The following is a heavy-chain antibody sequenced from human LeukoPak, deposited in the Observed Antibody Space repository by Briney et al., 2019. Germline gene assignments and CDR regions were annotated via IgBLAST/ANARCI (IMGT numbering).Heavy chain of an antibody. D-gene: IGHD6-19*01. J-gene: IGHJ4*02. CDR2: ISSSSSYI. CDR3: AREARSSGWSNFDY. CDR1: GFTFSSYS. V-gene: IGHV3-21*01. Sequence: GGSLRLSCVASGFTFSSYSMNWVRQAPGKGLEWVSSISSSSSYIYYGDSVKGRFTISRDNAKNSLYLQMNSLRAEDTAVYYCAREARSSGWSNFDYWGQGTLVTVSS.